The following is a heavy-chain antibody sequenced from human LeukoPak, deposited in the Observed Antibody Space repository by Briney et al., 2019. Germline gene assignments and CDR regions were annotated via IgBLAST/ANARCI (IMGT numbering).Heavy chain of an antibody. CDR3: ARFKEMATSLDY. CDR2: INAGNGNT. D-gene: IGHD5-24*01. Sequence: GASVKVSCKASGYAFTNYVMHWVRQAPGQRLEWMGWINAGNGNTKYSQKFRGRVTITRDTSTSTVYMELSSLRSEDTAVYYCARFKEMATSLDYWGQGTLVTVSS. J-gene: IGHJ4*02. V-gene: IGHV1-3*01. CDR1: GYAFTNYV.